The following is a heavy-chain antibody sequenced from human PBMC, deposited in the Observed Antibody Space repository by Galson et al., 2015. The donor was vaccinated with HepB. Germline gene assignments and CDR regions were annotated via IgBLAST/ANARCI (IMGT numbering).Heavy chain of an antibody. J-gene: IGHJ6*03. D-gene: IGHD6-13*01. CDR3: VRENIAASMDV. CDR2: ISYDGSKK. V-gene: IGHV3-30*03. Sequence: SLRLSCAASGFTFSAYGIHWVRQAPGKGLEWVAVISYDGSKKYYADSVKGRFTISRDNARNTLYLQMNSLRVEDTAVYYCVRENIAASMDVWGKGTTVTVSS. CDR1: GFTFSAYG.